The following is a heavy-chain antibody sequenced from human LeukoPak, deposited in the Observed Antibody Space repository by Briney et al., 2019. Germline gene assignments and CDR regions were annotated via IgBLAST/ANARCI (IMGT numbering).Heavy chain of an antibody. CDR1: GGTFSSYA. J-gene: IGHJ6*03. CDR3: ARGPSGPRIVGATISYYYYYMDV. Sequence: SVKVSCKASGGTFSSYAISWVRQAPGQGLEWMGGIIPIFGTANYAQKFQGRVTITADESTSTAYMELSSLRSEDTAVYYCARGPSGPRIVGATISYYYYYMDVWGKGTTVTVSS. CDR2: IIPIFGTA. V-gene: IGHV1-69*13. D-gene: IGHD1-26*01.